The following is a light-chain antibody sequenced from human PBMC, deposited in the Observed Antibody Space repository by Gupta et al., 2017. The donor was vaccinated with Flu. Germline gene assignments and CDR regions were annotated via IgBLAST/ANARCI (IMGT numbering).Light chain of an antibody. CDR3: AAWDENLNGWV. CDR1: SRNIGSNT. J-gene: IGLJ3*02. V-gene: IGLV1-44*01. Sequence: FVLIHQASASGTPRQRVTVSCSGSSRNIGSNTVNWYQQLPEPAPKLLIYNNNQRHSGVPDRFYGSKCGTSASLAISGLQSGDEDDYYCAAWDENLNGWVFGGGTKLTVL. CDR2: NNN.